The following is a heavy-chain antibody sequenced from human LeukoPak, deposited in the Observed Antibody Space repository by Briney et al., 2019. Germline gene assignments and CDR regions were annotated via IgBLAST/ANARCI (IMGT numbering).Heavy chain of an antibody. CDR2: INPDSGVT. D-gene: IGHD6-19*01. V-gene: IGHV1-2*06. J-gene: IGHJ4*02. CDR1: GYRFTAYK. CDR3: ARMGSGWYYFDY. Sequence: ASVKVSCKASGYRFTAYKMHWVRQAPGQGLEWMGPINPDSGVTNYAQKFEARVTMTRDTSSNTVHMELSRLTSDDTAVYYCARMGSGWYYFDYWGQGTLVTVSS.